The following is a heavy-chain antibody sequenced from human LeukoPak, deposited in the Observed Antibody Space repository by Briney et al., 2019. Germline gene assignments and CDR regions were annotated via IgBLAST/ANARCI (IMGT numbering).Heavy chain of an antibody. CDR2: VHHSGGT. CDR3: ARHGGHYQSDD. D-gene: IGHD2-21*01. J-gene: IGHJ4*02. CDR1: GGSIRGYY. Sequence: PSETLSLTCTVSGGSIRGYYCNWLRQPPGEGLEWIGQVHHSGGTSYNPSLRSRVTISIDKSENQFSLKLNSVTAADTAVYYCARHGGHYQSDDWGQGTLVTVSS. V-gene: IGHV4-59*12.